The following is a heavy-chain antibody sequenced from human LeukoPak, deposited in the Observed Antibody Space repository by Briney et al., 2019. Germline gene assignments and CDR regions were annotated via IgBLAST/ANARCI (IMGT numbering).Heavy chain of an antibody. J-gene: IGHJ3*02. CDR1: GYTFTSYG. D-gene: IGHD2-21*01. CDR2: ISAYNGNT. V-gene: IGHV1-18*01. Sequence: ASVKVSCKASGYTFTSYGISWVRQAPGQGLEWMGWISAYNGNTNYAQKLQGRVTMTTDTSTSTAYMELRSLRSDDTAVYYCARDINVVVIAPSDAFDIWGQGTMVTVSS. CDR3: ARDINVVVIAPSDAFDI.